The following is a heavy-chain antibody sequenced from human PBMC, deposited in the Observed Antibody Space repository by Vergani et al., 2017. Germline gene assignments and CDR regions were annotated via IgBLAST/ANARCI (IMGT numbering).Heavy chain of an antibody. V-gene: IGHV3-23*01. CDR2: ISGSGGST. CDR3: AGEKVSAGSPGNPYYYYYGMDV. Sequence: EVQLLESGGGLVQPGGSLRLSCAASGFTFSSYAMSWVRQAPGKGLEWVSAISGSGGSTYYADSVKGRFTISRDNSKNTLYLQMNSLRAEDTAVYYCAGEKVSAGSPGNPYYYYYGMDVWGQGTTVTVSS. D-gene: IGHD3-10*01. CDR1: GFTFSSYA. J-gene: IGHJ6*02.